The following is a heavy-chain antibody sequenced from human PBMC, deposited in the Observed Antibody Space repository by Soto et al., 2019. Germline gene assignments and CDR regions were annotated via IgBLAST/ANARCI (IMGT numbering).Heavy chain of an antibody. J-gene: IGHJ4*02. V-gene: IGHV4-59*01. CDR3: ARDGYDGSGTPYPAY. CDR1: GGSMSEYF. Sequence: SETLSLTCSVPGGSMSEYFWSWIRQSPGKGLEWIGYIYYLGSTDYNPSLKSRVTISVDTSKRQFSLRLTSVTAADTAVYYCARDGYDGSGTPYPAYWGPGTQVTVS. CDR2: IYYLGST. D-gene: IGHD3-10*01.